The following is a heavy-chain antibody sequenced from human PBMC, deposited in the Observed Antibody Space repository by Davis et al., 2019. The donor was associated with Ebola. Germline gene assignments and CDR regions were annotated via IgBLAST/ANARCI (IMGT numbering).Heavy chain of an antibody. V-gene: IGHV3-48*02. D-gene: IGHD3-16*01. Sequence: PGGSLRLSCAASGFSFSNYGMNWVRQAPGKGLEWVSYIYTSTIYYADSVKGRFTISRDNAKNSLYLQMHGLRDEDTAVYYWVRGGGGGLLADHWGQGTLVTVSS. J-gene: IGHJ4*02. CDR2: IYTSTI. CDR3: VRGGGGGLLADH. CDR1: GFSFSNYG.